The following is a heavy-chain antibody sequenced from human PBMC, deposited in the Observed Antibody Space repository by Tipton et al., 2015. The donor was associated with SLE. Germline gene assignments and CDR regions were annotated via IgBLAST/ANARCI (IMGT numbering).Heavy chain of an antibody. J-gene: IGHJ4*02. Sequence: TLSLTCTVSGGSISSSSYYWGWIRQPPGKGLEWIGSIYYSGSTYYNPSLKSRVTISVDTSKNQFSLKLSSVTAADTAVYYCASLYSGYDSYYFDYWGQGTLVTVSS. D-gene: IGHD5-12*01. V-gene: IGHV4-39*07. CDR2: IYYSGST. CDR1: GGSISSSSYY. CDR3: ASLYSGYDSYYFDY.